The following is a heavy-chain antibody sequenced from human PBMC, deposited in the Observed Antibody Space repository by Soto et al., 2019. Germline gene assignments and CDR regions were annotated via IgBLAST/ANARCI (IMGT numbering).Heavy chain of an antibody. D-gene: IGHD3-3*01. CDR2: ITYDGSNK. J-gene: IGHJ6*02. CDR3: TKDQSRNLNHGDYYYYGMDL. CDR1: GFTFSSYG. Sequence: GGSLRLSCAASGFTFSSYGMHWVRQAPGKGLEWVAVITYDGSNKYYADYVKGRFTISRDNSKNTLYLQMNSLRADDTAVYYCTKDQSRNLNHGDYYYYGMDLWGQGTTVTVSS. V-gene: IGHV3-30*18.